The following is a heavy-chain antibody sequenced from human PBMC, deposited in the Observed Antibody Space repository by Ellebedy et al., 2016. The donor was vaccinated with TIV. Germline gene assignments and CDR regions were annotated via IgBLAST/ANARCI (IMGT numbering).Heavy chain of an antibody. V-gene: IGHV4-4*02. Sequence: SCAVSGGSISSSNWWSWVRQPPGKGLEWIGEIYHSGSTNYNPSLKSRVTISVDKSKNQFSLKLSSVTAADTAVYYCARLAIFGVSPEPFDYWGQGTLVTVSS. CDR1: GGSISSSNW. CDR3: ARLAIFGVSPEPFDY. J-gene: IGHJ4*02. CDR2: IYHSGST. D-gene: IGHD3-3*01.